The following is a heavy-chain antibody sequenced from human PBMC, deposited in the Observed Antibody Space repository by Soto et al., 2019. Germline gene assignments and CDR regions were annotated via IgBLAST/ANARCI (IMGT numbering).Heavy chain of an antibody. V-gene: IGHV3-23*01. D-gene: IGHD6-13*01. CDR3: ANIRQSSSSWFDYYYYYGMDV. CDR2: ISGSGGST. J-gene: IGHJ6*02. Sequence: PGGSLRLSCAASGFTFSSYAMSWVRQAPGKGLEWVSAISGSGGSTYYADSVKGRFTISRDNSKNTLYLQMNSLRAEDTAVYYSANIRQSSSSWFDYYYYYGMDVWGQGTTVT. CDR1: GFTFSSYA.